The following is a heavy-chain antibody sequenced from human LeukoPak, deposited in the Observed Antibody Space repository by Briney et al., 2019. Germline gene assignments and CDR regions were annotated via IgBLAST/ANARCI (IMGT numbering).Heavy chain of an antibody. CDR2: IYYTGNT. D-gene: IGHD3-10*01. V-gene: IGHV4-59*01. Sequence: SETLSLTCTVSGGSISSYYWNWLRQPPGKGLEWIGYIYYTGNTNYNPSLKSRVTMSVDTSKNQFSLKLSSVTAADTAVYYCARGGSYYGSGSFYNDYWGQGTLVTVSS. CDR3: ARGGSYYGSGSFYNDY. J-gene: IGHJ4*02. CDR1: GGSISSYY.